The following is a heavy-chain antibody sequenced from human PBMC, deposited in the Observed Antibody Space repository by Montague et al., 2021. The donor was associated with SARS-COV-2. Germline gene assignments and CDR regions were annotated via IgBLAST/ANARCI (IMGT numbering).Heavy chain of an antibody. CDR1: GGSFSDYN. J-gene: IGHJ4*02. Sequence: SETLSLTCAVSGGSFSDYNWTWIRQSPGEGLEWIGYINHGGSTKYNPSLKSRVTISIDTSKKQFFLKLSSVTAADTAVYYCARGAPGYWGQGTLVTVSS. D-gene: IGHD1-1*01. V-gene: IGHV4-34*01. CDR3: ARGAPGY. CDR2: INHGGST.